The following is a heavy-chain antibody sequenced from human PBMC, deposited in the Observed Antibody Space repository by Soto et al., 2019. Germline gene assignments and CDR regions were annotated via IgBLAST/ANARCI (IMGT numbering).Heavy chain of an antibody. CDR1: GGSISSYY. Sequence: QVQLQESGPGLVKPSETLSLTCTVSGGSISSYYWSWIRQPPGKGLEWIGYIYYSGSTNYNPSLKSRVTISVDTSKNQFSLKLSSVTAADTAVYYCARANWNYDWFDPWGQGTLVTVSS. CDR3: ARANWNYDWFDP. V-gene: IGHV4-59*08. D-gene: IGHD1-7*01. CDR2: IYYSGST. J-gene: IGHJ5*02.